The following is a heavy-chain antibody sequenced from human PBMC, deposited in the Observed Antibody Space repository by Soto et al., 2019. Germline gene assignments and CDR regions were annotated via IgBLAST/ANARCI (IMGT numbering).Heavy chain of an antibody. CDR2: ISSSSSYI. J-gene: IGHJ3*02. CDR1: GFTFSSYS. CDR3: ARDPYLWQAFDI. Sequence: EVQLVESGGGLVKPGGSLRLSCAASGFTFSSYSMNWVRQAPGKGLEWVSSISSSSSYIYYADSVKGRFTISRDNAKNSLYLQMNSLRAEDTAVYYCARDPYLWQAFDIWGQGTMVTVSS. D-gene: IGHD3-10*01. V-gene: IGHV3-21*01.